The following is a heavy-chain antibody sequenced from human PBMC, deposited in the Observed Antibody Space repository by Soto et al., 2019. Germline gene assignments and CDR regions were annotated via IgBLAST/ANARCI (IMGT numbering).Heavy chain of an antibody. V-gene: IGHV4-34*01. J-gene: IGHJ5*02. CDR1: GGSFSGYY. CDR3: ARDGMWYKMSNVHWWFDT. Sequence: SETLSLTCAVYGGSFSGYYWSWIRQPPGKGLEWIGEINHSGSTNYNPSLKSRVTISVDTSKNQFSLKLSSVTAADTAVYYCARDGMWYKMSNVHWWFDTWGQGTLVTVSS. CDR2: INHSGST. D-gene: IGHD1-1*01.